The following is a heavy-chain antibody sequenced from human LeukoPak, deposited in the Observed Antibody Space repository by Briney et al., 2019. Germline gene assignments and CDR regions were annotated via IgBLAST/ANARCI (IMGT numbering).Heavy chain of an antibody. J-gene: IGHJ6*03. Sequence: GGSLRLSCTASGFTFSASPMHWVRQASGKGLEWVGRITSTYATAYAASVKGRFTISRDDSKSTTYLQMNSLETEDTAVYFCARDRGEGYYYYYYMDVWGKGTTVTVSS. CDR1: GFTFSASP. D-gene: IGHD7-27*01. CDR2: ITSTYAT. CDR3: ARDRGEGYYYYYYMDV. V-gene: IGHV3-73*01.